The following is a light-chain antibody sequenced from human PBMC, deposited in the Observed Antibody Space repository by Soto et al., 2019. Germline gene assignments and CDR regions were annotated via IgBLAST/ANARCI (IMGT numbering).Light chain of an antibody. CDR3: QQYYSTPPWT. J-gene: IGKJ1*01. CDR1: QNVLYSSNNKNY. V-gene: IGKV4-1*01. Sequence: DIVMTQSPDSLAVSLGERATINCKSSQNVLYSSNNKNYLAWYQQKPGQPPKLLIYWASTRESGVPDRFSGSGSGKDFTLTISSLQAEDVAVYYCQQYYSTPPWTFGQGTKVEIK. CDR2: WAS.